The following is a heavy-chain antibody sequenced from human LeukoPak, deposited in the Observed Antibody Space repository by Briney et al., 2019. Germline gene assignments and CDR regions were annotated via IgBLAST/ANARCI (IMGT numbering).Heavy chain of an antibody. CDR3: ARGTYCDSSGYHFDY. D-gene: IGHD3-22*01. V-gene: IGHV3-53*01. J-gene: IGHJ4*02. Sequence: GGSLRLSCAAPGFTVSSNYMSWVRQAPGKGLEWVSVLYSGGSIYYAESVKGRFTISRDNSRNTLYLQMKSLRAEDTAVYYCARGTYCDSSGYHFDYWGQGTLVTVSS. CDR1: GFTVSSNY. CDR2: LYSGGSI.